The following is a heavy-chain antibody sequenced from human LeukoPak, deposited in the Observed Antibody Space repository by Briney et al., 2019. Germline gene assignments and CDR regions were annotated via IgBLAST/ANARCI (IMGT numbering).Heavy chain of an antibody. J-gene: IGHJ3*02. CDR1: GFTFTIYS. CDR3: ARGLHYYDSGGYYYPDGFDI. D-gene: IGHD3-22*01. V-gene: IGHV3-48*01. CDR2: ISSRRSTI. Sequence: GGSLRLSCAASGFTFTIYSMNWVRQAPGKGLEWVSYISSRRSTIYYADSVKGRFTISRDSAKNSLYLQMNSLRAEDTAVYYCARGLHYYDSGGYYYPDGFDIWGQGTMVTVSS.